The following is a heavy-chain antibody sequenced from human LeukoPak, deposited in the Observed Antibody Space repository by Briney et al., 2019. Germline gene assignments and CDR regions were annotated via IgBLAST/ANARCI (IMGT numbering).Heavy chain of an antibody. J-gene: IGHJ4*02. CDR3: ARGWITMVAVLNQNFDY. D-gene: IGHD3-10*01. V-gene: IGHV1-46*01. CDR2: INPSGGST. Sequence: ASVKVSCKASGYSFTSYYMHWVRQAPGQGHEWMGIINPSGGSTSYAQKFQGRVTMTRDMSTSTDYMELSSLRSEDTAVYYCARGWITMVAVLNQNFDYWGQGTLVTVSS. CDR1: GYSFTSYY.